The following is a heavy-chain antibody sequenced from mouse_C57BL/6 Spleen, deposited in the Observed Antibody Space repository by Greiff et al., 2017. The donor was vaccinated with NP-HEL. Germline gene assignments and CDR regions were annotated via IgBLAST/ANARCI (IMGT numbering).Heavy chain of an antibody. CDR1: GYAFTYYL. D-gene: IGHD4-1*01. CDR2: INPGSGGT. Sequence: VQLQQSGAELVRPGTSVKVSCKASGYAFTYYLIEWVKQRPGQGLEWIGVINPGSGGTNYNEKFKSKATLTVDTSSSTAYMQLSSLTSEDSAVYYCATGSYWYFDVWGTGTTVTVSS. V-gene: IGHV1-54*01. J-gene: IGHJ1*03. CDR3: ATGSYWYFDV.